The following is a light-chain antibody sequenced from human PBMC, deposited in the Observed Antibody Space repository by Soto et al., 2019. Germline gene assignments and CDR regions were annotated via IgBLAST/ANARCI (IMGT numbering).Light chain of an antibody. CDR1: SSDVGGYNY. Sequence: QYALTQPPSASGSPGQSVTISCTGTSSDVGGYNYVSWYQQYPGRAPKLMIYEVTKRPSGVPDRFSGSKSGNTASLTVSGLPAEDEADYYCSSYAASNNFYFVFGGGTQLTVL. V-gene: IGLV2-8*01. CDR2: EVT. J-gene: IGLJ3*02. CDR3: SSYAASNNFYFV.